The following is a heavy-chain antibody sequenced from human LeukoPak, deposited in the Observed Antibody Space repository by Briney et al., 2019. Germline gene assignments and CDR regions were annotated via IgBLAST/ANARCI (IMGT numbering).Heavy chain of an antibody. CDR2: IYYSGST. Sequence: SETLSLTCTVSAGSISSGSYYWSSIRQPPGKGLEWIGYIYYSGSTNYNPSLKSRVTISVDTSKNQFSLKLSSVTAADTAVYYCARGLRGRPYYFDYWGQGTLVTVSS. CDR3: ARGLRGRPYYFDY. CDR1: AGSISSGSYY. V-gene: IGHV4-61*01. D-gene: IGHD2-15*01. J-gene: IGHJ4*02.